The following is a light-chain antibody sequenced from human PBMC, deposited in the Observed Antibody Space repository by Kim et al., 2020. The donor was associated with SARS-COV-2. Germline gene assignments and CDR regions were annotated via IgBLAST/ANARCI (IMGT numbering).Light chain of an antibody. Sequence: SVSPGERATLSCRASQSVSSNLAWYQQKPGQAPRLLIYGAATRATGFPARFSGSGSGTEFTLTISRLQSEDFAIYYCQQYNNWLTFGGGTKVDIK. CDR2: GAA. J-gene: IGKJ4*01. CDR3: QQYNNWLT. V-gene: IGKV3-15*01. CDR1: QSVSSN.